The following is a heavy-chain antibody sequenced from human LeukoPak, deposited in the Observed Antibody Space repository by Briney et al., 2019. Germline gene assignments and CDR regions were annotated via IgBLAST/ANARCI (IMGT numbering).Heavy chain of an antibody. Sequence: GGSLRLSCAASGFTFSSYAMSWVRQAPGKGLEWVAYISGSSNYINYADSVKGRFTISRDNAKTSVYLQMNSLRAEDTAVYYCAREPSGWYVDYWGQGTLVTVSS. J-gene: IGHJ4*02. D-gene: IGHD6-19*01. CDR1: GFTFSSYA. V-gene: IGHV3-21*01. CDR3: AREPSGWYVDY. CDR2: ISGSSNYI.